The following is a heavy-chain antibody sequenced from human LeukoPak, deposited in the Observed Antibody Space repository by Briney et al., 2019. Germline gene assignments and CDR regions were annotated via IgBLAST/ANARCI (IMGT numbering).Heavy chain of an antibody. CDR3: AKDRGYSTTWNLFDY. CDR1: GSTFSSYG. J-gene: IGHJ4*02. D-gene: IGHD6-13*01. CDR2: IRFDGSNK. V-gene: IGHV3-30*02. Sequence: GGSLRLSCAASGSTFSSYGMHWVRQAPGKGLEWVAFIRFDGSNKYYADSVKGRFTISRDNSKNTLYLQMNSLRAEDTAVYYCAKDRGYSTTWNLFDYWGQGTLVTVSS.